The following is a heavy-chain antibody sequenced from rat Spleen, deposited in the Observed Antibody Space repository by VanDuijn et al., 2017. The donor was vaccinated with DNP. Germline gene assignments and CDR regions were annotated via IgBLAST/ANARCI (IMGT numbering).Heavy chain of an antibody. CDR3: STLNYYASLSGYFDY. V-gene: IGHV5-31*01. CDR1: GFTFNNYW. J-gene: IGHJ2*01. D-gene: IGHD1-12*01. Sequence: EVQLVESGGDLVQPGRSLKLSCLASGFTFNNYWMTWFRQVPGKGLEWIASITSNGVSTYYPDSVKGRFTISRDNTKSILYLQMDSLRSEDTATYYCSTLNYYASLSGYFDYWGQGVMVTVSS. CDR2: ITSNGVST.